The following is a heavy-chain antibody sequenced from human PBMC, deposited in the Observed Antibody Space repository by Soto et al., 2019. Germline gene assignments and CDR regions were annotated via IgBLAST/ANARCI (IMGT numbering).Heavy chain of an antibody. Sequence: QVQLVQSGAEVKKPESSVKVSCKAPGGTFSTYAISWVRQAPRQGLEWMGGIIPMFGTANYAQRFQDRVTITADESTDTVYMELSSLRAEDTAVYSCASGIQLWLRRINNGYSGWGQGTLVTVSS. CDR3: ASGIQLWLRRINNGYSG. D-gene: IGHD5-18*01. J-gene: IGHJ4*02. CDR2: IIPMFGTA. CDR1: GGTFSTYA. V-gene: IGHV1-69*12.